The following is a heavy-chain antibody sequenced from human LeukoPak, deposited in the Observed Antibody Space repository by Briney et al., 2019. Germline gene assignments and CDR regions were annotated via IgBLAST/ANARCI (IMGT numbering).Heavy chain of an antibody. CDR3: ARDDYYFDF. CDR1: GDSVSSNLVA. CDR2: TYYRSRSYN. J-gene: IGHJ4*02. Sequence: SQTLSLTCAISGDSVSSNLVAWNWIRQSPSRGLEWLGRTYYRSRSYNDSAVSVRSRMAINPDTSKNQFSLQLTSVTPEDTAVYFCARDDYYFDFWGQGALVTVSS. V-gene: IGHV6-1*01.